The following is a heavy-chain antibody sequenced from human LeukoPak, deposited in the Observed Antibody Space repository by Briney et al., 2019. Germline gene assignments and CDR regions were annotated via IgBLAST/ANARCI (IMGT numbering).Heavy chain of an antibody. CDR1: GGSISSGSYY. CDR2: IYTSGST. V-gene: IGHV4-61*02. J-gene: IGHJ1*01. D-gene: IGHD3-16*02. Sequence: PSQTLSLTCTVSGGSISSGSYYWSWIRQPAGKGLEWIGRIYTSGSTNYNPSLKSRVTISVDTSKNQFSLKLSSVTAADTAVYYCASCGTYDYVWGSYRYREYFQHWGQGTLVTVSS. CDR3: ASCGTYDYVWGSYRYREYFQH.